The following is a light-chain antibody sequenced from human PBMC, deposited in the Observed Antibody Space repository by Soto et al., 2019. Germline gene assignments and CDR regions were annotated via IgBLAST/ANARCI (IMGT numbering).Light chain of an antibody. Sequence: DIQMTQSPSSLSASVGDRVTITCQASHDIKKYLNWYQQKAHKVPKLLIHDASTLATGVPSRFTGSGSGTDFTLTINSLQPEDVATYYCQQFDVLPLTFGGGTKVDI. CDR2: DAS. J-gene: IGKJ4*01. CDR1: HDIKKY. V-gene: IGKV1-33*01. CDR3: QQFDVLPLT.